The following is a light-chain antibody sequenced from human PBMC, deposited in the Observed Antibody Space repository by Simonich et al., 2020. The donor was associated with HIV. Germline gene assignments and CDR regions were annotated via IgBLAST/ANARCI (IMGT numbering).Light chain of an antibody. CDR3: QQYNNWPIT. Sequence: EIVMTHSPAALSVSPGERATLSCRASQRVSSNLAWYQQKPGQAPRLLIYGASTRATGTPARFSGSGSGTEFTLTISSMQSEDFAVYYCQQYNNWPITFGQGTRLEIK. J-gene: IGKJ5*01. CDR2: GAS. CDR1: QRVSSN. V-gene: IGKV3-15*01.